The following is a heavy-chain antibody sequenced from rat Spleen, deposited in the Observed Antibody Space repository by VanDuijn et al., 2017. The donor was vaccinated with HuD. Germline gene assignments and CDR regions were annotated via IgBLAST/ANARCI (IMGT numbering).Heavy chain of an antibody. D-gene: IGHD1-3*01. Sequence: QVQLKESGPGLMQPSQTLSLTCIVSGFSLTSYHVHWVRQSPGKGLEWMAVIWSGGNTDYNSALKSRLSISRDTSKSQVFLKMNSLQTEDTAMYFCARLTIGSWGQGVMVTVSS. CDR2: IWSGGNT. CDR1: GFSLTSYH. CDR3: ARLTIGS. J-gene: IGHJ2*01. V-gene: IGHV2-32*01.